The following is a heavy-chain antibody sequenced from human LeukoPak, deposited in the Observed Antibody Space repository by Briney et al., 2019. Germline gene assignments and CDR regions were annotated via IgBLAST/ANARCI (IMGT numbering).Heavy chain of an antibody. Sequence: GRSLRLSCAASGFTLSSYGMHWVRQAPGKGLEWVAVISYDGSNKYYADSVKGRFTISRDNSKNTLYLQMNSLRAEDTAVYYCAKDYRFVGAPTEYPKDWGQGTLVTVSS. CDR3: AKDYRFVGAPTEYPKD. CDR1: GFTLSSYG. D-gene: IGHD1-26*01. V-gene: IGHV3-30*18. J-gene: IGHJ4*02. CDR2: ISYDGSNK.